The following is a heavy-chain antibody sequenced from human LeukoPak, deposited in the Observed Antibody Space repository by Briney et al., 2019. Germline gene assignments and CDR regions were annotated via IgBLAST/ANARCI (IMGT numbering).Heavy chain of an antibody. CDR2: INHSGST. J-gene: IGHJ4*02. D-gene: IGHD3-22*01. CDR3: ARHVDYDSSGYYSPFDY. V-gene: IGHV4-34*01. Sequence: SETLSLTCAVYGGSFSGYYWSWIRQPPGKGLEWIGEINHSGSTNYNPSLKSRVTISVDTSKNQFSLKLSSVTAADTAVYYCARHVDYDSSGYYSPFDYWGQGTLVTVSS. CDR1: GGSFSGYY.